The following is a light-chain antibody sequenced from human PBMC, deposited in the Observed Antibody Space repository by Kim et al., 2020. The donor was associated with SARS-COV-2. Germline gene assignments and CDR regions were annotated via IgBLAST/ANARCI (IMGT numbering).Light chain of an antibody. J-gene: IGLJ2*01. V-gene: IGLV2-8*01. Sequence: QSALTQPPSASGSPGQSVTISCTGTSSDVGGYNYVSWYQQHPGKAPKLMIYEVSKRPSGVPDRFSGSKSGNTASLTVSGLQAEDEADYYCSSYAGSNNHVVFVGGTKLTVL. CDR1: SSDVGGYNY. CDR3: SSYAGSNNHVV. CDR2: EVS.